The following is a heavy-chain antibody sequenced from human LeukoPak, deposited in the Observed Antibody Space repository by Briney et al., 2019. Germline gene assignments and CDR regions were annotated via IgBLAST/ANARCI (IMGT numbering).Heavy chain of an antibody. CDR2: IYRGGNT. CDR1: GFTVSSNY. J-gene: IGHJ3*02. CDR3: TRQYCSSTSCNGAFDI. Sequence: PGGSLRLSCTAFGFTVSSNYMSWVRQAPGKGLEWVAFIYRGGNTYYADSVKGRFTISRDNSKNTLYFQMNSLRAEDTAVYYCTRQYCSSTSCNGAFDIWGQGTMVTVSS. D-gene: IGHD2-2*01. V-gene: IGHV3-53*01.